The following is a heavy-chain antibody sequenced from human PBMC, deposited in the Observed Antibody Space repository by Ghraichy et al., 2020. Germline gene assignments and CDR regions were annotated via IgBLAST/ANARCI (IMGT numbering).Heavy chain of an antibody. D-gene: IGHD2-15*01. CDR3: AKDIGGFCSSTTRSCGSDL. J-gene: IGHJ6*02. CDR1: DFTFRDFP. CDR2: TRGRDQTT. V-gene: IGHV3-23*01. Sequence: GGSLRLTCAASDFTFRDFPMSWVRRAPGKGLEWVSGTRGRDQTTSYAASVKGRFIISRDNSNDKLYLQMNGLRVDDTATYYCAKDIGGFCSSTTRSCGSDLWGPGTMVTVS.